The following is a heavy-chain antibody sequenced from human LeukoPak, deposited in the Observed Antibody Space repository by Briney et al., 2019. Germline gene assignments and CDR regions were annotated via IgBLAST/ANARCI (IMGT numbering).Heavy chain of an antibody. CDR3: ARRIVGAAFFDY. J-gene: IGHJ4*02. CDR1: GGAFSNSV. V-gene: IGHV1-69*05. Sequence: SVKVSCKASGGAFSNSVISWVRQAPGQGLEWIGGIIAISGAANHAQKFQGRVTLTTDESTSTVYMELSSLRSEDTAVYYCARRIVGAAFFDYWGQGTLVTVSS. CDR2: IIAISGAA. D-gene: IGHD1-26*01.